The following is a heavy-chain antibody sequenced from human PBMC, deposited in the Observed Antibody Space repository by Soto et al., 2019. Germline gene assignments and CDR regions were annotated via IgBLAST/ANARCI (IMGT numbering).Heavy chain of an antibody. CDR1: GYSFTSYW. CDR2: IYPGDSDT. J-gene: IGHJ6*03. V-gene: IGHV5-51*01. D-gene: IGHD2-2*01. CDR3: ARRGYCSSTSCYDYYYMDV. Sequence: SLKISCKGSGYSFTSYWIGWVRQMPGKGLEWMGIIYPGDSDTRYSPSFQGQVTISADKSISTAYLQWSSLKASDTAMYYCARRGYCSSTSCYDYYYMDVWGKGTTVTVSS.